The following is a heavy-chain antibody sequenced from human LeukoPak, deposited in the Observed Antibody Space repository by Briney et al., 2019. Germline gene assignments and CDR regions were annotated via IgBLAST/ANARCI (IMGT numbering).Heavy chain of an antibody. D-gene: IGHD3-3*01. CDR3: AKDQPKAYYDFWSGPDY. J-gene: IGHJ4*02. V-gene: IGHV3-23*01. CDR1: GFTFSSYA. Sequence: PGGSLRLSCAASGFTFSSYAMSWVRQAPGKGLEWVSAISGSGGSTYYADSVKGRFTISRDNSKNTLYLQMNSLRAEDTAVYYCAKDQPKAYYDFWSGPDYWGQGTLVTVSS. CDR2: ISGSGGST.